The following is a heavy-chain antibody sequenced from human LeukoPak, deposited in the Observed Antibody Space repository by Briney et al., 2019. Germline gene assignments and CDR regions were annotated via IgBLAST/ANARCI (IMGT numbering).Heavy chain of an antibody. CDR3: ARGRPPEDY. J-gene: IGHJ4*02. CDR1: GGSFSGYY. V-gene: IGHV4-34*01. Sequence: SETLSLTCAVYGGSFSGYYWSWIRQPPGKGLEWIGEINHSGSTNYNPSLKGRVTISVDTSKNQFSLKLSSVTAADTAVYYCARGRPPEDYWGQGTLVTVSS. D-gene: IGHD6-6*01. CDR2: INHSGST.